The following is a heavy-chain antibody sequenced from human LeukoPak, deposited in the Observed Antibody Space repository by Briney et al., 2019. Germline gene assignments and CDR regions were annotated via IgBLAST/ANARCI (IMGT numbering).Heavy chain of an antibody. V-gene: IGHV4-39*07. J-gene: IGHJ5*02. CDR2: IYYSGST. CDR3: ARDGTYYDILTGYTPRNWFDP. CDR1: GGSISSSSYY. D-gene: IGHD3-9*01. Sequence: SETLSLTCTVSGGSISSSSYYWGWIRQPPGKGLEWIGSIYYSGSTYYNPSLKSPVTISVDTSKNQFSLKLRSVTAADTAVYYCARDGTYYDILTGYTPRNWFDPWGQGTLVTVST.